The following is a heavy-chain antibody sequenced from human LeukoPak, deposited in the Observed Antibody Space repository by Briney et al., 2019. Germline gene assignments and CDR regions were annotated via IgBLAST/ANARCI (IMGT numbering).Heavy chain of an antibody. CDR2: IIPILCTA. J-gene: IGHJ4*02. CDR3: ASSWPRTRYCSGGSCSKALVY. D-gene: IGHD2-15*01. Sequence: SVNVSCMASGGTFSSHANRRVRQAPGPGLEGMGGIIPILCTAKYAQKCQGRVTITSGESSRTAYMELSSLRSEDTAVYYCASSWPRTRYCSGGSCSKALVYWGQGTLVTVSS. CDR1: GGTFSSHA. V-gene: IGHV1-69*13.